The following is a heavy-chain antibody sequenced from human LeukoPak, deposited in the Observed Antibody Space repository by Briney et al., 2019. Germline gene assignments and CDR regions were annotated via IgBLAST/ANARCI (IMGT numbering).Heavy chain of an antibody. D-gene: IGHD4-17*01. CDR1: GFTFNDYY. V-gene: IGHV3-11*06. Sequence: GSLRHSCAASGFTFNDYYINWIRQAPGKGLHLVYFVSSRRTYTNYADSVKGRFTISRDDAKNSLYLQMNSLRAEDAAVYYCAGGEYGDQFDYWGQGTLVTVSS. CDR3: AGGEYGDQFDY. CDR2: VSSRRTYT. J-gene: IGHJ4*02.